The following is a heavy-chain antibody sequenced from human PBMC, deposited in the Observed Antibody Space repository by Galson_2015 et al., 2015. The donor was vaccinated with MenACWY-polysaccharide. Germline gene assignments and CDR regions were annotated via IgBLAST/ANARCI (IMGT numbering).Heavy chain of an antibody. V-gene: IGHV1-69*04. J-gene: IGHJ4*02. Sequence: SVKVSCKASGGTFSSYPISWVRQAPGQGLEWMGRIIPILGIANYAQKFQGRVTITADKSTSTAYMELSSLRSEDTAVYYCARDHGDKYCGGDCSFSRNDYWGQGTLVTVSS. CDR1: GGTFSSYP. CDR2: IIPILGIA. D-gene: IGHD2-21*02. CDR3: ARDHGDKYCGGDCSFSRNDY.